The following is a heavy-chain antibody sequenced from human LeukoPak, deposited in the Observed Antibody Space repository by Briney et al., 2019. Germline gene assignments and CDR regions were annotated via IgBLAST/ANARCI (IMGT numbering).Heavy chain of an antibody. CDR3: AKNWFDP. J-gene: IGHJ5*02. Sequence: GGSLRLSCAASGFTVSSDYMSWVRQAPGKGLEWVSVIYSGGSTYYADSVKGRFTISRDKSKNTVYLQMNSLRFEDTAMYYCAKNWFDPWGQGTLVTVSS. CDR1: GFTVSSDY. CDR2: IYSGGST. V-gene: IGHV3-53*05.